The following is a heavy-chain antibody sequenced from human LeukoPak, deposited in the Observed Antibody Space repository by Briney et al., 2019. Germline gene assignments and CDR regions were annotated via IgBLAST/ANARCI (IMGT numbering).Heavy chain of an antibody. Sequence: WASVKVSCKASGYTFTSYGISWVRQAPGQGLEWMGWINTNTGNPTYAQGFTGRFVFSLDTSVSTAYLQISSLKAEDTAVYYCALPGDHDAFDIWGQGTMVTVSS. V-gene: IGHV7-4-1*02. CDR3: ALPGDHDAFDI. CDR1: GYTFTSYG. CDR2: INTNTGNP. D-gene: IGHD7-27*01. J-gene: IGHJ3*02.